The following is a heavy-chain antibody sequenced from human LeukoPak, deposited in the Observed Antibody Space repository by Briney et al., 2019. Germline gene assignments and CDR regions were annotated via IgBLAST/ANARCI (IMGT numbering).Heavy chain of an antibody. CDR1: GFTFSSYS. J-gene: IGHJ6*03. V-gene: IGHV3-48*01. CDR3: ARALDPRYCSSTSCSAPLDV. CDR2: ISSSSSTI. Sequence: GGSLRLSCAASGFTFSSYSMNWVRQAPGKGLEWVSYISSSSSTIYYADSVKGRFTISRDNAKNSLYLQMNSLRAEDTAVYYCARALDPRYCSSTSCSAPLDVWGKGTTVTVSS. D-gene: IGHD2-2*01.